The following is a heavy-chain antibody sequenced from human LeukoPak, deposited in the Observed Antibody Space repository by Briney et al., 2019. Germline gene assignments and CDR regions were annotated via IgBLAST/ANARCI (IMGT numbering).Heavy chain of an antibody. V-gene: IGHV1-2*02. CDR3: ANQYSSSSDEYSQH. Sequence: ASVKVSCKASGYTFTGYYMHWVRQAPGQGLEWMGWINPNSGGTNYAQKFQGRVTMTRDTSISTAYMELSRLRSDDTAVYYSANQYSSSSDEYSQHWGQGTLVTVSS. CDR2: INPNSGGT. CDR1: GYTFTGYY. D-gene: IGHD6-6*01. J-gene: IGHJ1*01.